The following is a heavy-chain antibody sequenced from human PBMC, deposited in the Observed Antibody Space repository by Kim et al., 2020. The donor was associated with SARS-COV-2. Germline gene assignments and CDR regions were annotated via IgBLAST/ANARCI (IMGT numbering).Heavy chain of an antibody. D-gene: IGHD3-3*01. Sequence: ASVKVSCKASGYTFTSYYMHWVRQAPGQGLEWMGIINPSGGSTSYAQKFQGRVTMTRDTSTSTVYMELSSLRSEDTAVYYCAREVIISVFTEYYYYGMDVWGQGTTVTVSS. CDR1: GYTFTSYY. J-gene: IGHJ6*02. CDR3: AREVIISVFTEYYYYGMDV. CDR2: INPSGGST. V-gene: IGHV1-46*01.